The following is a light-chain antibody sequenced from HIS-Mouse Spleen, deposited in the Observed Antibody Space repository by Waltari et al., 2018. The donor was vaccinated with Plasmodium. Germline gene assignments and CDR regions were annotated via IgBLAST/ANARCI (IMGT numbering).Light chain of an antibody. CDR2: DDS. V-gene: IGLV3-21*03. Sequence: SYVLTPPPSVSVAPGKTARITCGGHNIGSKSVHCYQQKPGQAPVLAVYDDSDRPSGIPERFSGANSGNTATLTISRVEAGDEADYYCQVWDSSSDHVVFGGGTKLTVL. CDR3: QVWDSSSDHVV. J-gene: IGLJ2*01. CDR1: NIGSKS.